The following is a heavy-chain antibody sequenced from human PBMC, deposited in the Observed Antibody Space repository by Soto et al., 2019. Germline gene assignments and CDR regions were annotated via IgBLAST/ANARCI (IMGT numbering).Heavy chain of an antibody. D-gene: IGHD1-1*01. Sequence: QVHLVQSGAEVKKPGASVKVSCKASGYTFTSYGITWVRQAPGQGLEWMGWISAHNGNTDHAQKLQGRVIVTRDTSTGTAYMEMRSLISDDTAVYYCARGRYGDYWGQGALVTVSS. CDR3: ARGRYGDY. CDR2: ISAHNGNT. CDR1: GYTFTSYG. J-gene: IGHJ4*02. V-gene: IGHV1-18*01.